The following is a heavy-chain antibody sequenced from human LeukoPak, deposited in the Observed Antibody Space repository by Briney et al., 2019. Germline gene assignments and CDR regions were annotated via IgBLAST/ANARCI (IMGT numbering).Heavy chain of an antibody. CDR2: IIPILGIA. CDR1: GGTFSSYA. V-gene: IGHV1-69*04. CDR3: ARDGTGTTRYYGMDV. D-gene: IGHD1-1*01. Sequence: SVKVSCKASGGTFSSYAISWVRQAPGQGLEWMGRIIPILGIANYAQEFQGRVTITADKSTSTAYMELSSLRSEDTAVYYCARDGTGTTRYYGMDVWGQGTTVTVSS. J-gene: IGHJ6*02.